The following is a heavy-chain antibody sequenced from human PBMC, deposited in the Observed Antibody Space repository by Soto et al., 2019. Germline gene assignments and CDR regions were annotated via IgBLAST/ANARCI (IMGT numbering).Heavy chain of an antibody. Sequence: QVHLVQSGAEVKKPGASVKVSCKTSGYTFTAFAVHWVRQASGQRLEWMGWINVGNGDTKPSQNLQGRVTITRDTSASTVYMELSSLRSEDTAVYYCVRVGASGSTRDFWGQGTLVTVSS. J-gene: IGHJ4*02. CDR2: INVGNGDT. CDR3: VRVGASGSTRDF. V-gene: IGHV1-3*01. CDR1: GYTFTAFA. D-gene: IGHD6-25*01.